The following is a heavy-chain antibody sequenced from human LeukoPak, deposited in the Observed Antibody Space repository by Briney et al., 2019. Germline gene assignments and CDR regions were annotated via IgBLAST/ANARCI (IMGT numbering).Heavy chain of an antibody. J-gene: IGHJ3*02. Sequence: SVKVSCKASGYTFTSYGISWVRQAPGQGLEWMGGIIPIFGTANYAQKFQGRVTITADKSTSTAYMELSSLRSEDTAVYYCARHNYYDSSGSRTAFDIWGQGTMVTVSS. CDR3: ARHNYYDSSGSRTAFDI. CDR1: GYTFTSYG. D-gene: IGHD3-22*01. CDR2: IIPIFGTA. V-gene: IGHV1-69*06.